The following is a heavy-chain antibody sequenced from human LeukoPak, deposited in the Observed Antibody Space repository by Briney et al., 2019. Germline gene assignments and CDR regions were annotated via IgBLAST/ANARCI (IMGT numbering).Heavy chain of an antibody. V-gene: IGHV3-23*01. CDR3: AILEGVVVPAARSDY. CDR2: ISGSGGST. J-gene: IGHJ4*02. D-gene: IGHD2-2*01. Sequence: PGGSLRLSCAASGFTFSSYAMSWVRQAPGKGLEWVSAISGSGGSTYYADSVKGRFTISRDNSKNTLYLQMNSLRAEDTAVYYCAILEGVVVPAARSDYWGQGTLVTVSS. CDR1: GFTFSSYA.